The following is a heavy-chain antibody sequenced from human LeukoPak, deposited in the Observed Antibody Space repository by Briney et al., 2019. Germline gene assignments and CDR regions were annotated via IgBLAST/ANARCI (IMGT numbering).Heavy chain of an antibody. CDR1: GFTFSSYG. J-gene: IGHJ6*02. CDR3: AKDLLFVGPRYYEYYGMDV. V-gene: IGHV3-30*02. CDR2: IRYDGSNK. D-gene: IGHD3-22*01. Sequence: PGGSLRLSCAASGFTFSSYGMHWVRQAPGKGLEWVAFIRYDGSNKYYADSVKGRFTISRDNSKNTLYLQMNSLRAEDTAVYYCAKDLLFVGPRYYEYYGMDVWGQGTTVTVSS.